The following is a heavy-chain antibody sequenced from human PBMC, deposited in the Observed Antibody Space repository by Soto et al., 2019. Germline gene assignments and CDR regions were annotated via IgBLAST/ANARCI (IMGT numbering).Heavy chain of an antibody. V-gene: IGHV4-39*01. J-gene: IGHJ6*02. CDR1: GGSISSSSYY. CDR2: IYYSGST. D-gene: IGHD6-6*01. Sequence: PEETLSLTCTVSGGSISSSSYYWGWIRQPPGKGLEWIGSIYYSGSTYYNPSLKSRVTISVDTSKNQFSLKLSSVTAADTAVYYCARIKRLYSSSSYYYYYGMDVWGQGTTVTVSS. CDR3: ARIKRLYSSSSYYYYYGMDV.